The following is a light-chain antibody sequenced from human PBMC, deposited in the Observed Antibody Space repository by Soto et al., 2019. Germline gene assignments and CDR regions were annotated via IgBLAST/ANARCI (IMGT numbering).Light chain of an antibody. CDR1: SSDVGGYNY. J-gene: IGLJ1*01. CDR3: SSHAVSDNPFV. V-gene: IGLV2-8*01. CDR2: DVN. Sequence: QSALTQPPSASGSPGQSVTISCTGTSSDVGGYNYVSWYQQHPGKAPKVMIYDVNKRPSGVPDRFSGSKSGNTASLTVSGLQAEDEADYYCSSHAVSDNPFVFGTGTKLTVL.